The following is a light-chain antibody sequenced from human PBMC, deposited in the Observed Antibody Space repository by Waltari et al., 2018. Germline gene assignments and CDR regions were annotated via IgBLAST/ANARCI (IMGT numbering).Light chain of an antibody. CDR3: QQRGNWPSGYT. V-gene: IGKV3-11*01. CDR1: QRVSSY. CDR2: DAS. Sequence: EIVLTQSPATLSLSPGERATLSCRASQRVSSYLAWYQQKPGQAPRLLISDASRRATGIPARFSGSGSGTDFTLTISSLEPEDFAVYYCQQRGNWPSGYTFGQGTKLEIK. J-gene: IGKJ2*01.